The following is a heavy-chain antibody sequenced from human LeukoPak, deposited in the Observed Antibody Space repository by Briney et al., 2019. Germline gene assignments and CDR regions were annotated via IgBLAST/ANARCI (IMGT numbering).Heavy chain of an antibody. D-gene: IGHD3-10*01. Sequence: GGSLRLSCAASGFTFSSYEMNWVRQAPGKGLEWVSYISSSGSTIYYADSVKGRFAISRDNAKNSLYLQMNSLRAEDTAVYYCARDSRYYGSGSYLLSDYWGQGTLVTVSS. V-gene: IGHV3-48*03. CDR2: ISSSGSTI. J-gene: IGHJ4*02. CDR3: ARDSRYYGSGSYLLSDY. CDR1: GFTFSSYE.